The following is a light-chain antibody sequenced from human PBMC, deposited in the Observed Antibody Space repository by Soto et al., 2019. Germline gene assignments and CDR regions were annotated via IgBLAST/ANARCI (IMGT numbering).Light chain of an antibody. CDR2: DAS. J-gene: IGKJ3*01. CDR3: HQYARSPFT. V-gene: IGKV3-20*01. CDR1: QSVSNSC. Sequence: EIVLTQSPGTLSLSPGERATLSCRASQSVSNSCLAWYQQKLGQAPRLLIYDASIRVTGIPDRFSGSGSGTDFTLTISRLEPEDFAVYYCHQYARSPFTFGPGTKVDIK.